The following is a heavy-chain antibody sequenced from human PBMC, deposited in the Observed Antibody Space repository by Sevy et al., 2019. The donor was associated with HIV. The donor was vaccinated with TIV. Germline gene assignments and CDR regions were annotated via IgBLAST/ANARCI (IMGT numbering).Heavy chain of an antibody. CDR3: ARDRTYGSFIDY. CDR2: IWCSSSYI. CDR1: GFTFSTYN. D-gene: IGHD3-10*01. Sequence: GGSLRLSCAASGFTFSTYNMNWVRQAPGKGLEWVSSIWCSSSYIYYADSVKGRFTISRDNAKNSLYLQMNSLKVDDTAVYYCARDRTYGSFIDYWGQGTLVTVSS. J-gene: IGHJ4*02. V-gene: IGHV3-21*01.